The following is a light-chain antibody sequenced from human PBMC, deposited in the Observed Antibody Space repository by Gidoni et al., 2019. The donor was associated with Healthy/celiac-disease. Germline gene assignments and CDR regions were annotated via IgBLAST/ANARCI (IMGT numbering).Light chain of an antibody. Sequence: DIVIPQSPLSLPVTPGEPASISCRSSQSLLHSNGYNYLDWYLQKPGQSPQLLIYLGSNRASGVPDRFSGSGSGTDFTLKISRVEAEDVGVYYCMQALQTPTFGQGTKLEIK. V-gene: IGKV2-28*01. CDR2: LGS. CDR1: QSLLHSNGYNY. CDR3: MQALQTPT. J-gene: IGKJ2*01.